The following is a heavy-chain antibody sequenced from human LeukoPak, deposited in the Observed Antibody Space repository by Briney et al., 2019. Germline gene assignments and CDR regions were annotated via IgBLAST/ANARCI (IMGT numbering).Heavy chain of an antibody. J-gene: IGHJ4*02. D-gene: IGHD3-16*01. Sequence: KSGGSLRLSRVLSTFTKAWMNWVRQAPGKGLEWVGRVKNRGDGMATDYAAPVKGRFIISRDDSKKTVYLQMDSLKTEDTAVYFCTTEYFGGFEYWGQGTLVTVSS. CDR1: TFTKAW. CDR3: TTEYFGGFEY. V-gene: IGHV3-15*07. CDR2: VKNRGDGMAT.